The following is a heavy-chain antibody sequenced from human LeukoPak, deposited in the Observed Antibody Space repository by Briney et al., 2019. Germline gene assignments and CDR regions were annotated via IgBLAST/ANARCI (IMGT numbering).Heavy chain of an antibody. J-gene: IGHJ3*02. V-gene: IGHV4-34*01. CDR1: GGSFSGYY. Sequence: SETLSLTCAVYGGSFSGYYWSWIRQPPGKGLEWIGEINHSGSTNYNPSLKSRVTISVDTSKNQFSLKLSSVTAADTAMYYCARLGSKWELHVNDAFDIWGQGTMVTVSS. CDR2: INHSGST. CDR3: ARLGSKWELHVNDAFDI. D-gene: IGHD1-26*01.